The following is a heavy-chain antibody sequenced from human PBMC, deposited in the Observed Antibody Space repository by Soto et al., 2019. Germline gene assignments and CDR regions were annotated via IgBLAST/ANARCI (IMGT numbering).Heavy chain of an antibody. CDR2: INSDGSST. CDR1: DFTFSNRW. J-gene: IGHJ6*02. CDR3: AREGTTYGNYGMDV. D-gene: IGHD4-17*01. V-gene: IGHV3-74*03. Sequence: GGSLRLSCVASDFTFSNRWMHWVRQVPGKGLVWVSHINSDGSSTTYADSVKGRFTISRDDAKKTVYLQMNSLRAEDTAVYYCAREGTTYGNYGMDVWGQGTTVTVSS.